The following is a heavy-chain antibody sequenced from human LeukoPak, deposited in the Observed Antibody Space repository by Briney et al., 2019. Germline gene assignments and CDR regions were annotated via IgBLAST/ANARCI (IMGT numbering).Heavy chain of an antibody. CDR3: ARGGSWLFYYYYMDV. V-gene: IGHV4-39*07. J-gene: IGHJ6*03. CDR1: GGSISSSSYY. CDR2: IYYSGST. Sequence: SETLSLTCTVSGGSISSSSYYWGWIRQPPGKGLEWIGSIYYSGSTYYNPSLKSRVTISVDTSKNQFSLKLSSVTAADTAVYYCARGGSWLFYYYYMDVWGKGTTVTVS. D-gene: IGHD3-9*01.